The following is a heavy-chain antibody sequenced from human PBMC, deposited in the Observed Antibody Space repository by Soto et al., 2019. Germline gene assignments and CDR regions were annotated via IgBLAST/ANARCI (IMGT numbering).Heavy chain of an antibody. D-gene: IGHD3-22*01. CDR2: INPNSGGT. CDR1: GYTFTVYY. J-gene: IGHJ5*02. CDR3: ARNDYYDSIGYYQIRWFDP. Sequence: ASVTVSCKASGYTFTVYYMHWVRQAPGQGLEWMGWINPNSGGTNYAQKFQGRVTMTRDTSISTAYMELSRLRSDDTAVYYCARNDYYDSIGYYQIRWFDPWGQGTLVTVSS. V-gene: IGHV1-2*02.